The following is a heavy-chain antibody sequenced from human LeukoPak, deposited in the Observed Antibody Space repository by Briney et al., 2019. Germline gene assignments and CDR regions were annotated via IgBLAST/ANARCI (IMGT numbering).Heavy chain of an antibody. V-gene: IGHV1-18*01. CDR1: GYTFTSYG. CDR2: ISAYNGNT. J-gene: IGHJ5*02. Sequence: ASVKVSCKASGYTFTSYGISWVRQAPGQGLEWMGWISAYNGNTNYAQKLQGRVTMTTDTSTSTAYMELSSLRSEDTAVYYCARSCGGDCYSGWFDPWGQGTLVTVSS. D-gene: IGHD2-21*02. CDR3: ARSCGGDCYSGWFDP.